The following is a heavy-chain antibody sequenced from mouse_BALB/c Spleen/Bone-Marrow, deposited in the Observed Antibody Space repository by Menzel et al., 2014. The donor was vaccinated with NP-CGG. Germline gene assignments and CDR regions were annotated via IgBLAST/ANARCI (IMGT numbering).Heavy chain of an antibody. CDR1: GFTFIAYT. Sequence: DVHLVESGGGLVEPGGSLKLSCAASGFTFIAYTMSWVRQTPEKRLEWVAYINNGGGSTYYPDTVKGQFTISRDNAKNTLYLQMSSLKSEDTAMYYCARHGEERPVLAMDYWGQGTSVTVSS. D-gene: IGHD2-14*01. CDR2: INNGGGST. CDR3: ARHGEERPVLAMDY. V-gene: IGHV5-12-2*01. J-gene: IGHJ4*01.